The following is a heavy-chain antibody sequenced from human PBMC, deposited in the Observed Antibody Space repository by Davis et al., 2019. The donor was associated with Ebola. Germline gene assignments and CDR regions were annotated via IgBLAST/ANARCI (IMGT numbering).Heavy chain of an antibody. CDR1: GFTFSSYA. D-gene: IGHD3-10*01. CDR2: ISGSGGST. CDR3: AKADTMVRGNWFDP. V-gene: IGHV3-23*01. J-gene: IGHJ5*02. Sequence: GESLKISCAASGFTFSSYAMSWVRQAPGKGLEWVSAISGSGGSTYYADSVKGRFTISRDNSKNTLYLQMNSLRAEDTAVYYCAKADTMVRGNWFDPWGQGTLVTVSS.